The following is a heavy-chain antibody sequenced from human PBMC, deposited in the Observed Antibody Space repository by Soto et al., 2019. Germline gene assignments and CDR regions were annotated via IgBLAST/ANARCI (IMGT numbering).Heavy chain of an antibody. CDR2: ISGSGGST. CDR3: AKDNLAVAGAYFDY. J-gene: IGHJ4*02. V-gene: IGHV3-23*01. D-gene: IGHD6-19*01. CDR1: GFTFENFA. Sequence: EVQLLESGGGLVQPGGSLRLSCAASGFTFENFAMSWVRQAPGKGLEWVSLISGSGGSTDYADSVKGRFTISRDNSKNTMYLQMNSLRVEDTALYYCAKDNLAVAGAYFDYWGQGSLVTVSS.